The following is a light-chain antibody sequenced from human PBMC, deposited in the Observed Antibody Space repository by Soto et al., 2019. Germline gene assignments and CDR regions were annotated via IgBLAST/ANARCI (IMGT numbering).Light chain of an antibody. J-gene: IGKJ5*01. CDR2: GAS. V-gene: IGKV3-20*01. Sequence: EIVLTQSPGTLSLSPGERATLSCRTSQSLTGNYLAWYQQKRDQAPRLLIYGASSRATGIPDRFSGSGSGTDFTLTISRLEPEDFAVYHCQQYGISRPVTFGQGTRLE. CDR1: QSLTGNY. CDR3: QQYGISRPVT.